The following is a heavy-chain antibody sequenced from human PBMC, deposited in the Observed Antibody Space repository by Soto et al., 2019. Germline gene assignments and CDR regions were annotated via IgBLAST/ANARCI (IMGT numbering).Heavy chain of an antibody. Sequence: GASVKVSCKASGYTFTSYGISWARQAPGQGLEWMGWISAYNGNTNYAQKLQGRVTMTTDTSTSTAYMELRSLRSDDTAVYYCARDVCSGGSCYGYYYYYGMDVWGQGTTVTVS. V-gene: IGHV1-18*01. CDR2: ISAYNGNT. CDR3: ARDVCSGGSCYGYYYYYGMDV. J-gene: IGHJ6*02. D-gene: IGHD2-15*01. CDR1: GYTFTSYG.